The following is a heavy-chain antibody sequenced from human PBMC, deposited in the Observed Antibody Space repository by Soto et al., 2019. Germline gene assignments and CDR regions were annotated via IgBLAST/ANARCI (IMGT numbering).Heavy chain of an antibody. CDR3: ARFQWEPPYYFDY. J-gene: IGHJ4*02. CDR1: GGSISSGGYY. CDR2: IYYSGST. D-gene: IGHD1-26*01. Sequence: SETLSLTCTVSGGSISSGGYYWSWIRQHPGKGLEWIGYIYYSGSTYYNPSLKSRVTISVDTSKNQFSLKLSSVTAADTAVYYCARFQWEPPYYFDYWGQGTLVNVSS. V-gene: IGHV4-31*03.